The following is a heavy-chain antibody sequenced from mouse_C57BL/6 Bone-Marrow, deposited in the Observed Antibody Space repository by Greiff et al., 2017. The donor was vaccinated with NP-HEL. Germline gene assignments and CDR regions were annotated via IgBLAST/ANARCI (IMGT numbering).Heavy chain of an antibody. D-gene: IGHD1-1*01. CDR2: ISNGGGST. V-gene: IGHV5-12*01. CDR3: ARHPDYYGSSHDV. J-gene: IGHJ1*03. CDR1: GFTFSDYY. Sequence: EVMLVESGGGLVQPGGSLKLSCAASGFTFSDYYMYWVRQTPEKRLEWVAYISNGGGSTYYPDTVKGRFTISRDNAKNTLYLQMSRLKSEDTAMYYCARHPDYYGSSHDVWGTGTTVTVSS.